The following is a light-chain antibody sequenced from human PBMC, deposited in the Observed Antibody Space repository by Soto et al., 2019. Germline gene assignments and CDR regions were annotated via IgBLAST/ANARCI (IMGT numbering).Light chain of an antibody. J-gene: IGKJ2*01. CDR2: GAS. CDR3: QQYGSSPRGYT. V-gene: IGKV3-20*01. CDR1: QSVSSSY. Sequence: EIVLTQSPGTLSLSPGERATLSCRASQSVSSSYLAWYQQKPGQAPRLLIYGASSRATGIPDRFSGSGSGTDFNLTISILEPEDFAVYYCQQYGSSPRGYTFGQGTKLEIK.